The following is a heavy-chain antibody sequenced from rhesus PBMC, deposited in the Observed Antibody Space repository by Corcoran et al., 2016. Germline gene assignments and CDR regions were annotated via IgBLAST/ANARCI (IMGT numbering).Heavy chain of an antibody. V-gene: IGHV3-59*01. CDR3: ARWPFDY. CDR2: ISNGGGST. CDR1: GFSVSDDY. Sequence: EVQLVESGGGLAKPGGSLRLHCAATGFSVSDDYMYWVRQAPGKGLEWVSRISNGGGSTWYADSVKGRFTISRENAKNTLYLQMDSLRAEDTAVYYCARWPFDYWGQGVLVTVSS. J-gene: IGHJ4*01.